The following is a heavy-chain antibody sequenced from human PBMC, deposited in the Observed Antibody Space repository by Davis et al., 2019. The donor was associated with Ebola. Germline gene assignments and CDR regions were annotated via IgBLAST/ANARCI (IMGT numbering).Heavy chain of an antibody. D-gene: IGHD3-10*01. V-gene: IGHV4-39*07. Sequence: MPSETLSLTCTVSGGSISSSSYYWSWIRQPLGKGLEWIGEINHSGSTNYNPSLKSRVTISVDTSKNQFSLKLSSVTTADTAVYYCARRRLWFGDPYDYWGQGTLVTVSS. CDR2: INHSGST. J-gene: IGHJ4*02. CDR3: ARRRLWFGDPYDY. CDR1: GGSISSSSYY.